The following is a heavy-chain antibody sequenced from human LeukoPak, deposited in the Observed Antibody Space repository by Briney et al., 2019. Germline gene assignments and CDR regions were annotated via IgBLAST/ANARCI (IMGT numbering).Heavy chain of an antibody. Sequence: SETLSLTCTVSGGSISSGGYYWSWIRQHPGKGLEWIGYIYYSGSTYYNPSLKSRVTISVDASKNQFSLKLSSVTAADTAVYYCARHGGWDFALWGPGTLVTVSS. CDR3: ARHGGWDFAL. J-gene: IGHJ2*01. D-gene: IGHD3-10*01. CDR1: GGSISSGGYY. CDR2: IYYSGST. V-gene: IGHV4-31*03.